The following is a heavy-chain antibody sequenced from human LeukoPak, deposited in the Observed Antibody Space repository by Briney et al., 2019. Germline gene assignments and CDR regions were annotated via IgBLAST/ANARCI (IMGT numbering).Heavy chain of an antibody. V-gene: IGHV3-23*01. D-gene: IGHD1-26*01. Sequence: PGGSLRLSCEASGFPFSDYPMSWVRQAPGKGPEWVSGMSNSGDGTNYADSVKGRCIISRDNSKNTLYLQMYSLGVEDTAIYYCAQDLGRRGLGATMRDWGQGTLVSVSS. CDR2: MSNSGDGT. J-gene: IGHJ1*01. CDR3: AQDLGRRGLGATMRD. CDR1: GFPFSDYP.